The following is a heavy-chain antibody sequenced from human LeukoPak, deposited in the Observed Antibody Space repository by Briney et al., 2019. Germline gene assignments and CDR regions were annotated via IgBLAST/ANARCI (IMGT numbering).Heavy chain of an antibody. Sequence: SETLSLTCIVSGGSITSHNYYWGWIRQPPGKGLEWIGSTYYTRSTYYNPSLKSRVTISVDTSKNQFSLKLSSVTAADTAVYYCARVQGYGGGGDYWGQGTLVTVSS. CDR1: GGSITSHNYY. CDR2: TYYTRST. V-gene: IGHV4-39*07. CDR3: ARVQGYGGGGDY. D-gene: IGHD4/OR15-4a*01. J-gene: IGHJ4*02.